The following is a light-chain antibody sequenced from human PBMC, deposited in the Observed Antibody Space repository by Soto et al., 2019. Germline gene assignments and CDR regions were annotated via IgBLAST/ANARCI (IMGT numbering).Light chain of an antibody. Sequence: EIVLTQSPGTLSLSPGVRATLSCRASQSVTSNYLAWYQQKPGQAPRLLIYGASSRATGIPDRFSGSGSGTDFTLSISRLEPEDFAVFYCQQYGSSPFTFGPGTKVDIK. J-gene: IGKJ3*01. V-gene: IGKV3-20*01. CDR1: QSVTSNY. CDR3: QQYGSSPFT. CDR2: GAS.